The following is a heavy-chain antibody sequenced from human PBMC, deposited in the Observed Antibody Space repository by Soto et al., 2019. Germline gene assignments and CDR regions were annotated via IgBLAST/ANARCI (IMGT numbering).Heavy chain of an antibody. V-gene: IGHV1-69*12. CDR2: IIPIFGTA. J-gene: IGHJ6*02. Sequence: QVQLVQSGAVVKKPGSSVKVSCKASGGTFSSYAISWVRQAPGQGLEWMGGIIPIFGTANYAQKFQGRVTITADDSTRTAYMEQSSLRSEDTAVYYCARPTRHDYRYYYYGKDVWGQGTTVTVSS. CDR1: GGTFSSYA. D-gene: IGHD4-17*01. CDR3: ARPTRHDYRYYYYGKDV.